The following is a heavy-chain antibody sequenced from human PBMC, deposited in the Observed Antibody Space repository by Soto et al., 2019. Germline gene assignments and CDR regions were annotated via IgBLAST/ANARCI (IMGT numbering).Heavy chain of an antibody. Sequence: QVQLQQWGAGLLKPSETLSLTCAVYGGSFSGYYWSWIRQPPGKGLEWIGEINHSGSTNYNPSLKSRATIXXDXSRXQFSLKLSSVTAADTAVYYCARGWGGFYYYSGMDVWGQGTTVTVSS. V-gene: IGHV4-34*01. CDR1: GGSFSGYY. D-gene: IGHD2-21*01. J-gene: IGHJ6*02. CDR3: ARGWGGFYYYSGMDV. CDR2: INHSGST.